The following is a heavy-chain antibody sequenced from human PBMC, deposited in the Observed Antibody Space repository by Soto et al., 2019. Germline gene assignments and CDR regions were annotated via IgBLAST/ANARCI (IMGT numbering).Heavy chain of an antibody. CDR3: ASLPVHISTKAFTR. CDR2: IIPIFGTA. D-gene: IGHD1-1*01. CDR1: GGTFSSYA. V-gene: IGHV1-69*13. Sequence: SVKVSCKASGGTFSSYAISWVRQAPGQGLEWMGGIIPIFGTANYAQKFQGRVTITADESTSTAYMELSSLRSEDTAVYYCASLPVHISTKAFTRWGQGTLVTVSS. J-gene: IGHJ4*02.